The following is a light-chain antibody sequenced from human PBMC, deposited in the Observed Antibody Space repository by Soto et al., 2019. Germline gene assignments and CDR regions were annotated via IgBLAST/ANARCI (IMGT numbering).Light chain of an antibody. CDR1: KSDIGVYDF. Sequence: QAALTQPPSASGSPGQSVTISCTGTKSDIGVYDFVSWYQHHPGKAPRLIIYEVVQRPSGVPDRFSGSKSGNTASLTVSGLQAADEADYFCKSYAGSNTYVFGSRTKVTVL. CDR3: KSYAGSNTYV. V-gene: IGLV2-8*01. CDR2: EVV. J-gene: IGLJ1*01.